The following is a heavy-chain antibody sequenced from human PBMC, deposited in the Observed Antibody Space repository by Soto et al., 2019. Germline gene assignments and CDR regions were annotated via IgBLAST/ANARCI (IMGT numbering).Heavy chain of an antibody. J-gene: IGHJ6*03. CDR3: ARAGGYSYGYGPYYYYDMDV. V-gene: IGHV3-66*01. CDR1: GFTVSSNY. Sequence: GGSLRLSCAASGFTVSSNYMSWGRQAPGKGLEWVSVIYSGGSTYYADSVKGRFTISRDNSKNTLYLQMNSLRAEDTAVYYCARAGGYSYGYGPYYYYDMDVWGKGTTVTVS. D-gene: IGHD5-18*01. CDR2: IYSGGST.